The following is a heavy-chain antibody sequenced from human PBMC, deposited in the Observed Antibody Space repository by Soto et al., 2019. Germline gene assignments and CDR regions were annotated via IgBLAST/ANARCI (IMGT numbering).Heavy chain of an antibody. V-gene: IGHV4-39*01. CDR1: GASMTSPPYD. CDR3: ARHDDWFDP. J-gene: IGHJ5*02. Sequence: SETLSLTCHLSGASMTSPPYDWGWIRQPPWKGRERTGTGYYSGATYYNPSLRVPLTVSPARAKNYFSLRLTHVTAAHTAVYYCARHDDWFDPWGQGILVTVSS. CDR2: GYYSGAT.